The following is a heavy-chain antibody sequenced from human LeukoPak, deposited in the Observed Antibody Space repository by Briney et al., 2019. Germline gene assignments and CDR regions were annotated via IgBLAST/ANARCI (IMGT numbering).Heavy chain of an antibody. CDR1: GFTFSSYW. Sequence: GGSRRLSCAPPGFTFSSYWMTWVRQAPGGGLEWVAKIKQDGSEKYYVDSVKGRFTIAKDYTKNSLYQQMNSLGAEDTVVYYCARRGTSSSWAHFDYWGQGTLVTVSS. V-gene: IGHV3-7*05. CDR2: IKQDGSEK. J-gene: IGHJ4*02. D-gene: IGHD6-13*01. CDR3: ARRGTSSSWAHFDY.